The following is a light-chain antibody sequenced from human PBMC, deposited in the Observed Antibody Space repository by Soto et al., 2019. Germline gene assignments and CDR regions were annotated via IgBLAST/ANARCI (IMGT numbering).Light chain of an antibody. CDR3: ETWDRNTVV. J-gene: IGLJ2*01. Sequence: QAVVTQSSSASASLGSSVKLTCTLSSGHSSYIIAWHQQQPGKAPRYLMKLEGSGSYNKGSGVPDRFSGSSSGADRYLTISNLQSEDEADYYGETWDRNTVVFGGGTKLTVL. CDR1: SGHSSYI. CDR2: LEGSGSY. V-gene: IGLV4-60*03.